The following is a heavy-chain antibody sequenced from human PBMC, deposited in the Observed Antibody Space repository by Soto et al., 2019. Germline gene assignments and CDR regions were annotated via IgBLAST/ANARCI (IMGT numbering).Heavy chain of an antibody. D-gene: IGHD5-12*01. J-gene: IGHJ4*02. V-gene: IGHV1-2*02. CDR1: GYTFIGYY. CDR2: INPNSGAT. CDR3: ARDLVSTIGDFDY. Sequence: ASVKVSCKTSGYTFIGYYIHWVRPAPGQGLEWVGWINPNSGATNYAQKLQGRVTMTRDRSISTAYMELSRLRSDDTAVYYCARDLVSTIGDFDYWGQGTQVTVSS.